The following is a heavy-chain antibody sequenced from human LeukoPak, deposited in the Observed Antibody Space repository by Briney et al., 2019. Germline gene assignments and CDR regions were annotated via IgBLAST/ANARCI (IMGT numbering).Heavy chain of an antibody. D-gene: IGHD3-22*01. J-gene: IGHJ4*02. CDR3: ATGSKGSYYYDSSTYDY. CDR2: FDPEDGET. V-gene: IGHV1-24*01. Sequence: GASVKVSCKVSGYTLTELSMHWVRQAPGKGLEWMGGFDPEDGETIYAQKFQGRVTMTEDTSTDTAYVELSSLRSEDTAVYYCATGSKGSYYYDSSTYDYWGQGTLVTVPS. CDR1: GYTLTELS.